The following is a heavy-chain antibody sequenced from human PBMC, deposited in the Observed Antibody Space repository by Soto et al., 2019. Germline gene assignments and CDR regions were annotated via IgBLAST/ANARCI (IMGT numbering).Heavy chain of an antibody. CDR3: VTTAREGAVPQHWFDR. D-gene: IGHD2-21*02. J-gene: IGHJ5*02. Sequence: SETLSLTCTVSGASIRSTDYYWSWIRQAPGKGLEWIGYVYYTGSTYYNPSLMSRLTISVDTSKNQFSLKLTSVTAAETAVYYCVTTAREGAVPQHWFDRWGQGTQVTVSS. V-gene: IGHV4-30-4*01. CDR2: VYYTGST. CDR1: GASIRSTDYY.